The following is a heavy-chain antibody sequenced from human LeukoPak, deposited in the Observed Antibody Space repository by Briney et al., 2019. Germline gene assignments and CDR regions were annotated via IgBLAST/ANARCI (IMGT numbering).Heavy chain of an antibody. D-gene: IGHD2-2*01. V-gene: IGHV4-4*07. J-gene: IGHJ6*03. CDR1: GGSISSYY. CDR2: IYTSGST. CDR3: ARDVGYCSSTSCRYYYYCYMDV. Sequence: PSETLSLTCTVSGGSISSYYWSWIRQPAGKGLEWIGRIYTSGSTNYNPSLKSRVTMSVDTSKNQFSLKLSSVTAADTAVYYCARDVGYCSSTSCRYYYYCYMDVWGKGTTVTVSS.